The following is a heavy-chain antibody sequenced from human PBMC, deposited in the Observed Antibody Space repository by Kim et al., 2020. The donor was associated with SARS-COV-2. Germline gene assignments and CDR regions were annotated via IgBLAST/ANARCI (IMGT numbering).Heavy chain of an antibody. D-gene: IGHD6-13*01. V-gene: IGHV1-18*01. CDR3: ARGAAAGTRYFDY. Sequence: AQKLQGRVTMTTDTSTSTAYMELRSLRSDDTAVYYCARGAAAGTRYFDYWGQGTLVTVSS. J-gene: IGHJ4*02.